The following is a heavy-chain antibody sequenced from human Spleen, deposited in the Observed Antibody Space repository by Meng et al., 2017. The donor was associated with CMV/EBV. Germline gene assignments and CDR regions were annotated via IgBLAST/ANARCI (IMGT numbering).Heavy chain of an antibody. V-gene: IGHV4-39*01. CDR2: IYYSGST. J-gene: IGHJ5*02. Sequence: VSGGSISSSSYYWGWRRQPPGKGLEWIGSIYYSGSTYYNPSLKSRVTISVDTSKNQFSLKLSSVTAADTAVYYCARRVGYYLNWFDPWGQGTLVTVSS. CDR1: GGSISSSSYY. CDR3: ARRVGYYLNWFDP. D-gene: IGHD3-22*01.